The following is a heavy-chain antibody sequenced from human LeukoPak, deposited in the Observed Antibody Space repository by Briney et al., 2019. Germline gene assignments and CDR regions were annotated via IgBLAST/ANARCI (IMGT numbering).Heavy chain of an antibody. CDR1: GFPFSSYS. V-gene: IGHV3-30*02. J-gene: IGHJ6*03. CDR3: AKGAKRLGYCSGGTCYSNYDYFYMDV. CDR2: IRYDGSKK. Sequence: GGSLRLSCAASGFPFSSYSMNWVRQAPGKGLEWVAFIRYDGSKKYYADSVKGRFTISRDNSKNTLYLQMNSLRAEDTAVYYCAKGAKRLGYCSGGTCYSNYDYFYMDVWGKGSTVTISS. D-gene: IGHD2-15*01.